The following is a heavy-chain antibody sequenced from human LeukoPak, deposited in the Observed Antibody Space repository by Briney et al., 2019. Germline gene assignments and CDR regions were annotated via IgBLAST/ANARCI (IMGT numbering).Heavy chain of an antibody. CDR3: ARGRGYTLGWFDP. D-gene: IGHD3-22*01. CDR2: MNPNSGNT. CDR1: GYTFTSYD. V-gene: IGHV1-8*03. Sequence: ASVKVSCKASGYTFTSYDINWARQATGQGLEWMGWMNPNSGNTGYAQKFQGRVTITRNTSISTAYMELSSLRSEDTAVYYCARGRGYTLGWFDPWGQGTLVTVSS. J-gene: IGHJ5*02.